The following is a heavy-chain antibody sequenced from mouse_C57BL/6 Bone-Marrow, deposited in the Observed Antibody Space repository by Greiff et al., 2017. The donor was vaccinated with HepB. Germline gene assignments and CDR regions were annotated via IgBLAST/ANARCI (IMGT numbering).Heavy chain of an antibody. Sequence: VQLQQPGAELVRPGSSVKLSCKASGYTFTSYWMHWVKQRPIQGLEWIGKIDPSDSETHYNQKFKDKATLTVDKSSSTAYMQLSSLTSEDSAVYYCAKALNYYAMDYWGQGTSVTVSS. J-gene: IGHJ4*01. V-gene: IGHV1-52*01. CDR1: GYTFTSYW. CDR3: AKALNYYAMDY. CDR2: IDPSDSET.